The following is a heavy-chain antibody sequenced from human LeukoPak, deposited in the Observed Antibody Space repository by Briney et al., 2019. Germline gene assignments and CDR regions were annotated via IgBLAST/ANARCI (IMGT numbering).Heavy chain of an antibody. J-gene: IGHJ5*02. CDR3: ARDLTTYTDSSGFDP. V-gene: IGHV3-66*01. CDR1: GFTVSSNY. Sequence: GGSLRLSCAASGFTVSSNYMSWVRQAPGKGLEWVSVIYSGGSTYYADSVKGRFTISRDNSKNTLYLQMNSLRAEDTAVYYCARDLTTYTDSSGFDPWGQGTLVTVSS. D-gene: IGHD6-19*01. CDR2: IYSGGST.